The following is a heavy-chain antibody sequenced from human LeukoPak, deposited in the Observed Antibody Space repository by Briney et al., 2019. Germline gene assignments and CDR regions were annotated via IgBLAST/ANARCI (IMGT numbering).Heavy chain of an antibody. J-gene: IGHJ5*02. CDR3: AKDRVSPGFNWFDP. CDR2: INVRGDNT. V-gene: IGHV3-23*01. D-gene: IGHD2/OR15-2a*01. CDR1: GVIISSYA. Sequence: GRSLRLSRAASGVIISSYAMSWVRQAPGKGREGVSAINVRGDNTYYADFVKGLFTISRDNSKSTVYLQMNRLRTEATAVYYCAKDRVSPGFNWFDPWGQGTLVTVSS.